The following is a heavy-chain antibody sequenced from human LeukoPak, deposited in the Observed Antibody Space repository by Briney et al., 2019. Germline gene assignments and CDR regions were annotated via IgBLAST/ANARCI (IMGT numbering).Heavy chain of an antibody. Sequence: SETLSLTCTVSGYSISSGYYWGWIRQPPGKGLEWIGSIYHSGSTYYNPSLKSRVTISVDTSKNQFSLKLSSVTAADTAVYYCARDSDSSSWYTQYYFDYWGQGTLVTVSS. D-gene: IGHD6-13*01. J-gene: IGHJ4*02. V-gene: IGHV4-38-2*02. CDR1: GYSISSGYY. CDR2: IYHSGST. CDR3: ARDSDSSSWYTQYYFDY.